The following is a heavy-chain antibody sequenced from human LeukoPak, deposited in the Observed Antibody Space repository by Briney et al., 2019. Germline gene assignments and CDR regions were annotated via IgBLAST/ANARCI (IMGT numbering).Heavy chain of an antibody. D-gene: IGHD2-2*02. CDR1: GFTFSSYW. Sequence: GGSLRLSCAASGFTFSSYWMHWVRQAPGKGLVWVSRINSGGSSTSYADSVKGRFTISRGNAKNTLYLQMNSLRAEDTAVYYCARGLYCSSTSCYIFDYWGQGTLVTVSS. V-gene: IGHV3-74*01. CDR3: ARGLYCSSTSCYIFDY. J-gene: IGHJ4*02. CDR2: INSGGSST.